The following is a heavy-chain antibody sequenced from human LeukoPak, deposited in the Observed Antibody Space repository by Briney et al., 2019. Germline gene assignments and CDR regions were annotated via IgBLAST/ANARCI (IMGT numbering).Heavy chain of an antibody. D-gene: IGHD3-22*01. J-gene: IGHJ4*02. CDR3: ARLDYYDSSGYLPKPVSGPFDY. CDR2: IYYSGST. CDR1: GGSISSYY. V-gene: IGHV4-59*01. Sequence: PSETLSLTCTVSGGSISSYYWSWIRQPPGKGLEWIGYIYYSGSTNYNPSLKSRVTISVDTSKNQFSLKLSSVTAADTAVYYCARLDYYDSSGYLPKPVSGPFDYWGQGTLVTVSS.